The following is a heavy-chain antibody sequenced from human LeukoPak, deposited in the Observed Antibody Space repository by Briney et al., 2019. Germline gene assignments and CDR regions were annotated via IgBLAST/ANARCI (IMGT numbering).Heavy chain of an antibody. D-gene: IGHD5-18*01. CDR3: ARIGCGYSCYLCYNH. CDR2: ISHTKGT. V-gene: IGHV4-34*01. J-gene: IGHJ4*02. CDR1: GVSINDYY. Sequence: SETLSLTCGVFGVSINDYYWSWIRQSPGKGLEWIGEISHTKGTMYNPSVESRVTMSVGTSETQLSLKLIFVTAEDTAVYYCARIGCGYSCYLCYNHWGLGTMVTVAS.